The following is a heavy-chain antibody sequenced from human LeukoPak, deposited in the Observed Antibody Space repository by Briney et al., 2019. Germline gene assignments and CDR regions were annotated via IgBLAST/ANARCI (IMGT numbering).Heavy chain of an antibody. Sequence: GGSLRLSCAASGFTFSSYEMNWVRQAPGKGLEGVSYISSSSTIIYYADSVKGRFTISRDNAKNSLYLQMNSLRAEDTAVYYCARDREAGRNYYYYYGMDVWGQGTTVTVSS. V-gene: IGHV3-48*03. J-gene: IGHJ6*02. CDR1: GFTFSSYE. D-gene: IGHD6-19*01. CDR2: ISSSSTII. CDR3: ARDREAGRNYYYYYGMDV.